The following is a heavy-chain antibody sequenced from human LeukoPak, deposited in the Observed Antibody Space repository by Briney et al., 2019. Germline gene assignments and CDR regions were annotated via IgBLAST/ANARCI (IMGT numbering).Heavy chain of an antibody. CDR1: GGSISSYY. CDR3: ARHYGSGKPWFDY. D-gene: IGHD3-10*01. CDR2: IYYTGST. V-gene: IGHV4-59*01. J-gene: IGHJ4*02. Sequence: SETLTLTCTVSGGSISSYYWSWIRQPPGRGLEWIGYIYYTGSTNYNPSLKSRVTISVDTSKNQFSLKLSSVTAADTAVYFCARHYGSGKPWFDYWGQGTLVTVSS.